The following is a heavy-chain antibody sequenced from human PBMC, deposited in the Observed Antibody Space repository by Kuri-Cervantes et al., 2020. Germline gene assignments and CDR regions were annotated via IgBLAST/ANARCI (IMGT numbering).Heavy chain of an antibody. Sequence: GGSLRLSCAASGFTFSSYWMHWVRQAPGKGLEWVPAISGSGGSTYYADSVKGRFTISRDNSKNTLYLQMNSLRVEDTAVYYCAKDSGYCSGGSCPGHYWGQGTLVTVSS. CDR1: GFTFSSYW. J-gene: IGHJ4*02. V-gene: IGHV3-23*01. CDR3: AKDSGYCSGGSCPGHY. CDR2: ISGSGGST. D-gene: IGHD2-15*01.